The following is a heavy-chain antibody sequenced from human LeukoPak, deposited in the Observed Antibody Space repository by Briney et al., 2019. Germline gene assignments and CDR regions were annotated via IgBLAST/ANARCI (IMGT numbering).Heavy chain of an antibody. J-gene: IGHJ4*02. CDR3: GICRGRWEILDY. V-gene: IGHV3-30*02. Sequence: PGGSLRLSCAASGLSFRDNGMDWVRQAPGKGLEWVSFIRYDETNYYYADSVKGRFTSSRDNYKNTVYLQMNSLRPEDTAVYYCGICRGRWEILDYWGQGTLVTVSS. CDR2: IRYDETNY. D-gene: IGHD3-10*01. CDR1: GLSFRDNG.